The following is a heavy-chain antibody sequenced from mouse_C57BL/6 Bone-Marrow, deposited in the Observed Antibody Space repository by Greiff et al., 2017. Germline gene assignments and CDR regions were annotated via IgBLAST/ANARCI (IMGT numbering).Heavy chain of an antibody. Sequence: QVQLQQPGAELVKPGASVKMSCKASGYTFTSYWITWVKQRPGQGLEWIGEIYPRSGNTYYNEKFKGKATLTADKSSSTAYMELRSLTSEDSAVYFCAPANWDPFDYWGQGTTLTASS. V-gene: IGHV1-55*01. CDR1: GYTFTSYW. J-gene: IGHJ2*01. CDR3: APANWDPFDY. CDR2: IYPRSGNT. D-gene: IGHD4-1*01.